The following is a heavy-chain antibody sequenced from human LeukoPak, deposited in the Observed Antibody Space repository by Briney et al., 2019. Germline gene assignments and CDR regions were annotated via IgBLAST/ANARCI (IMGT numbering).Heavy chain of an antibody. V-gene: IGHV1-69*13. Sequence: GASVKVSCKASGGTFSSYAISWVRQAPGQGLEWMGGIIPIFGTANYAQKIQGRVTITADESTSTAYMELSSLRSEDTAVYYCARENSNYAYYYYGMDVWGQGTTVTVSS. CDR2: IIPIFGTA. D-gene: IGHD4-11*01. CDR1: GGTFSSYA. CDR3: ARENSNYAYYYYGMDV. J-gene: IGHJ6*02.